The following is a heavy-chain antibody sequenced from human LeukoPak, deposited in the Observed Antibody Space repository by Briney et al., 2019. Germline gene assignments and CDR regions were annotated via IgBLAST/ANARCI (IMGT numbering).Heavy chain of an antibody. CDR3: ARDAGYYYGSGSYSDY. V-gene: IGHV1-69*06. Sequence: SVKVSCKASGGTFSSYAISWVRQAPGQGLEWMGGIIPIFGTANYAQKFQGRVTITADKSTGTAYMELSSLRSEDTAVYYCARDAGYYYGSGSYSDYWGQGTLVTVSS. D-gene: IGHD3-10*01. J-gene: IGHJ4*02. CDR1: GGTFSSYA. CDR2: IIPIFGTA.